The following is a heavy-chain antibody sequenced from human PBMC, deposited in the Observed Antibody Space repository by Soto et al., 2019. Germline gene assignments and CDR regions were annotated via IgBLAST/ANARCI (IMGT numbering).Heavy chain of an antibody. D-gene: IGHD4-17*01. CDR3: ASFAGDYDKFYYYYYYMDV. CDR1: GFTFSSYS. CDR2: ISSSSSYI. J-gene: IGHJ6*03. Sequence: PGGSLRLSCAASGFTFSSYSMNWVRQAPGKGLEWVSSISSSSSYIYYADSVKGRFTISRDNAKNSLYLQMNSLRAEDTAVYYCASFAGDYDKFYYYYYYMDVWGKGTTVTVSS. V-gene: IGHV3-21*01.